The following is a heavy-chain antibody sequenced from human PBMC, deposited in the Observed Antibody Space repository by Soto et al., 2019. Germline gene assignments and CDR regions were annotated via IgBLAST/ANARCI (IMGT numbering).Heavy chain of an antibody. J-gene: IGHJ6*02. CDR2: ITPIFGTT. Sequence: QVQLVQSGAEVKKPGSSVKVSCKASGGTFSNYAISWVRQAPGQGLEWMGGITPIFGTTTYAQRLQGRVTITAVESATTAHMELRSLRSEDTAVYYCARVITVTPVGYYGMDCWGPGTTVTVSS. D-gene: IGHD4-4*01. V-gene: IGHV1-69*01. CDR1: GGTFSNYA. CDR3: ARVITVTPVGYYGMDC.